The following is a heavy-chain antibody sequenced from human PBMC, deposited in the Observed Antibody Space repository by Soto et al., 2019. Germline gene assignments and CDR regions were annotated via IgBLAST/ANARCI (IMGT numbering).Heavy chain of an antibody. CDR1: GGSISSGGYY. CDR3: ARVGDIVVVPAASGSNDGGIAVAGYFDY. CDR2: IYYSGST. D-gene: IGHD2-2*01. V-gene: IGHV4-31*03. J-gene: IGHJ4*02. Sequence: QVQLQESGPGLVKPSQTLSLTCTVSGGSISSGGYYWSWIRQHPGKGLEWIGYIYYSGSTYYNPSLKSRVTISVDTSKNQFSLKLSSVTAADTAVYYCARVGDIVVVPAASGSNDGGIAVAGYFDYWGQGTLVTVSS.